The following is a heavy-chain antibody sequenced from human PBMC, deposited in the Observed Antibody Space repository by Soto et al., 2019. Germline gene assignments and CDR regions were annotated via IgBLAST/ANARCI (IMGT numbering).Heavy chain of an antibody. D-gene: IGHD6-19*01. CDR2: IYYSGST. CDR1: GDSISSYY. CDR3: ARWRGWYGSYYFDY. Sequence: QVQLRESGPGLVKPSETLSLTCTVSGDSISSYYWSWIRQPPGKELEWIGYIYYSGSTNYNPSLKSRVTISVDTSKNQFSLKLNSVTAADTAVYYCARWRGWYGSYYFDYWGQGTLVTVSS. V-gene: IGHV4-59*01. J-gene: IGHJ4*02.